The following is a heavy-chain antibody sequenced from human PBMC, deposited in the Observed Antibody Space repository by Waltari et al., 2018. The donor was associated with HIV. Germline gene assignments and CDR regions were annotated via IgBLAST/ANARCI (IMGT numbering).Heavy chain of an antibody. Sequence: QVQLVQSGAEVKKPGSSVKVSCKASGGTFSSYAISWVRPAPGQRLEWMGGIIPIFGTANYAQKFQGRVTITADESTSTAYMELSSLRSEDTAVYYCARSTKLGYCSGGSCPGGFDPWGQGTLVTVSS. V-gene: IGHV1-69*01. J-gene: IGHJ5*02. CDR2: IIPIFGTA. CDR1: GGTFSSYA. D-gene: IGHD2-15*01. CDR3: ARSTKLGYCSGGSCPGGFDP.